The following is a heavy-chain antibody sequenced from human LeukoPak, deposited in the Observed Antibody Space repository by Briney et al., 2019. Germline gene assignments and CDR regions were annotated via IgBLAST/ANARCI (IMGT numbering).Heavy chain of an antibody. Sequence: EGSLRLSCSASGFTFSSYAMHWVRQAPGKGLEFVSAISPNGGSTYYADSVKGRFTISRDNSKNTVYLQMSSLRAENTAVYYCVKTLGSSREGFDYWGQGTLVTVPS. V-gene: IGHV3-64D*08. J-gene: IGHJ4*02. CDR1: GFTFSSYA. CDR2: ISPNGGST. D-gene: IGHD1-26*01. CDR3: VKTLGSSREGFDY.